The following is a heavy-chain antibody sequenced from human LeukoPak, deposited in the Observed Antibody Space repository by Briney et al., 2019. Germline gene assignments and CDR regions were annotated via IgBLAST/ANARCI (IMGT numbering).Heavy chain of an antibody. CDR1: GFTFSSYE. CDR3: AKVGHYHDFDY. Sequence: GGSLRLSGAASGFTFSSYEMNWVRQAPGKGLEWVALISYDGANKYYADSVKGRFTISRDNSKNTLYLQMNSLRPEDTAVYYCAKVGHYHDFDYWGQGTLVTVSS. J-gene: IGHJ4*02. D-gene: IGHD3-3*01. CDR2: ISYDGANK. V-gene: IGHV3-30*18.